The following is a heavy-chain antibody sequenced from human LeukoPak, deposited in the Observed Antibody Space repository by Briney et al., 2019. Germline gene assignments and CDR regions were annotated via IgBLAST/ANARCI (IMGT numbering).Heavy chain of an antibody. D-gene: IGHD4-4*01. V-gene: IGHV3-21*01. CDR2: ISSSSSYI. Sequence: GGSLRLSCAASGFTFSSYSMNWVRQAPGKGLEWVSSISSSSSYIYYADSVKGRFTISRDNAKNSLYLRMNSLRAEDTAVYYCARDMIPTTDYYYGMDVWGQGTTVTVSS. CDR1: GFTFSSYS. J-gene: IGHJ6*02. CDR3: ARDMIPTTDYYYGMDV.